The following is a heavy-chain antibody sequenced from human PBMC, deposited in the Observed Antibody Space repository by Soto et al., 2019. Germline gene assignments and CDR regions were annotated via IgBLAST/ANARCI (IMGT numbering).Heavy chain of an antibody. J-gene: IGHJ4*02. V-gene: IGHV3-9*01. CDR3: AKVVSGYPEGSVDY. Sequence: EVQLVESGGGLVQPGRSLRLSCAASGFTFDDYAMHWVRQAPGKGLEWVSGISWNSGSIGYADSVKGRFTISRDNAKNSLYLQVNSLRAEDTALYYCAKVVSGYPEGSVDYWGQGTVVTVSS. D-gene: IGHD3-22*01. CDR1: GFTFDDYA. CDR2: ISWNSGSI.